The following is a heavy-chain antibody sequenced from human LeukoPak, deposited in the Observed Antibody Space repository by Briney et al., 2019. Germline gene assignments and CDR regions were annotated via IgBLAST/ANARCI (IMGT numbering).Heavy chain of an antibody. CDR1: GFTFSSYS. J-gene: IGHJ6*03. CDR3: TTDEQTYGVATMGGYYYYMDV. CDR2: ISSSSYI. V-gene: IGHV3-21*03. Sequence: PGGSLRLSCAASGFTFSSYSMNWVRQAPGKGLEWVSSISSSSYIYYADSVKGRFTISRDNAKNSLYLQMNSLKTEDTAVYYCTTDEQTYGVATMGGYYYYMDVWGKGTTVTVSS. D-gene: IGHD5-12*01.